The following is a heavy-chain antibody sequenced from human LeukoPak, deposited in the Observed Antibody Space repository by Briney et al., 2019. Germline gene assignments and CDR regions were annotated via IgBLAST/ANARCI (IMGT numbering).Heavy chain of an antibody. J-gene: IGHJ4*02. D-gene: IGHD5-18*01. V-gene: IGHV3-23*01. CDR3: AKDGKGNTYGSIDY. Sequence: GGSLRLSCAASGYTFSSNAMSWVRQAPGKGLEWVSTITGGGVTTYYADSVKGRFTISRDNSKNTVYLQMDSLTAEDTALYYCAKDGKGNTYGSIDYWGQGALITVSS. CDR1: GYTFSSNA. CDR2: ITGGGVTT.